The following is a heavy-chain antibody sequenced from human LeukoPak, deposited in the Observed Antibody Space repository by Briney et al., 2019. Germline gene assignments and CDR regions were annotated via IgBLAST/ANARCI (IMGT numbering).Heavy chain of an antibody. CDR3: ARDYGDYRRYFDY. V-gene: IGHV4-34*01. CDR2: INHSGST. CDR1: GGPFSGYY. D-gene: IGHD4-17*01. Sequence: SETLSLTCAVYGGPFSGYYWSWIRQPPGKGLEWIGEINHSGSTNYNPSLKSRVTISVDTSKNQFSLKLSSVTAADTAVYYCARDYGDYRRYFDYWGQGTLVTVSS. J-gene: IGHJ4*02.